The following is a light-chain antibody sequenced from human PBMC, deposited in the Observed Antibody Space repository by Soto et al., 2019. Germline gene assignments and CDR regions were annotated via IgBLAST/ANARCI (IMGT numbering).Light chain of an antibody. Sequence: QSVLTQPASVSGSPGQSITISCTGSSRDIGTSNLVSWYQQYPGKAPKLIIYEVTKRPSGISYRFSGSKSGNTASLTISGLQPEDEATYYCYSFTGISTSLFVVGTGTKVTVL. CDR3: YSFTGISTSLFV. CDR2: EVT. J-gene: IGLJ1*01. CDR1: SRDIGTSNL. V-gene: IGLV2-23*02.